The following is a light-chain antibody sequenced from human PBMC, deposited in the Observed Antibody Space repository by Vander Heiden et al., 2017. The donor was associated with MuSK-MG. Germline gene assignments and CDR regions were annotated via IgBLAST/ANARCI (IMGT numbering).Light chain of an antibody. CDR2: GDT. CDR1: SSNIGAHYD. Sequence: QSVLTQPPSLSGAPGQRVTISCPGSSSNIGAHYDVYWYQQPPGTAPNLLIYGDTNRTSGVPDRFSGSQSGTSAALAIIGLQAEEEADYYCQSYDSSRSGFVFGTGTKVTVL. V-gene: IGLV1-40*01. J-gene: IGLJ1*01. CDR3: QSYDSSRSGFV.